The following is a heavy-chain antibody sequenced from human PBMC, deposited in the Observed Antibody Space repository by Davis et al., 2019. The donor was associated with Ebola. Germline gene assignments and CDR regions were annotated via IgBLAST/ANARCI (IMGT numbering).Heavy chain of an antibody. CDR2: INPSGGST. CDR1: GYTFTSYY. J-gene: IGHJ4*02. D-gene: IGHD2-15*01. Sequence: ASVKVSCKASGYTFTSYYMHWVRQAPGQGLEWMGIINPSGGSTSYAQKFQGRVTMTRDTSTSTVYMELSSLRSEDTAVYYCARVAQKGYCSGGSCSASKKYYFDYWGQGTLVTVSS. CDR3: ARVAQKGYCSGGSCSASKKYYFDY. V-gene: IGHV1-46*01.